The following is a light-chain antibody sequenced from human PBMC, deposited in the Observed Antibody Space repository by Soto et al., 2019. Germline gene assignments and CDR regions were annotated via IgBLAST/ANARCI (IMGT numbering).Light chain of an antibody. V-gene: IGKV2-30*01. CDR3: MQSTHWPPYT. Sequence: EVVMTPSPLSLPVTLGQPASSSCRSSQSLAYIDGNTYLTWFHQRPGQSPRRLIYNVSNRDSGVPDRFSGSGSGTDFTRKISRVEAEDVGIYYCMQSTHWPPYTFGQGTKLEIK. CDR2: NVS. J-gene: IGKJ2*01. CDR1: QSLAYIDGNTY.